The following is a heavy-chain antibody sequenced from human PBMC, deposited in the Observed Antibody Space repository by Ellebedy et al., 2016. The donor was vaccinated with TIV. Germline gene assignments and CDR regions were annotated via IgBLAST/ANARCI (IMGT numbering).Heavy chain of an antibody. CDR1: GFTFGPYA. Sequence: GESLKISXAASGFTFGPYAMSWVRQGQGKGLECVSAISGDSSTTFYADSVKGRFTISRDNSRSTLYLQMNSLRVEDTVVYYCARALFGGHDYWGQGALVTVSS. J-gene: IGHJ4*02. CDR3: ARALFGGHDY. V-gene: IGHV3-23*01. CDR2: ISGDSSTT. D-gene: IGHD4-23*01.